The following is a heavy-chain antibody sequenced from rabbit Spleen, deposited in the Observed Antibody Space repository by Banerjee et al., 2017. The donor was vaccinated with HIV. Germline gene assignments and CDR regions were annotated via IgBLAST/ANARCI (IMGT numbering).Heavy chain of an antibody. CDR3: ATDTGSSFSTYDMDL. J-gene: IGHJ6*01. CDR1: GFSLSSYY. Sequence: LLVESGGGLIQPGGSLQLSCTASGFSLSSYYMYWVRQAPGKGLEWIGYIAPVFGITYNANWVNGRITLSTDNAQPTVDLQMNSLPAADTATYFCATDTGSSFSTYDMDLWGQGTLVTVS. CDR2: IAPVFGIT. V-gene: IGHV1S7*01. D-gene: IGHD7-1*01.